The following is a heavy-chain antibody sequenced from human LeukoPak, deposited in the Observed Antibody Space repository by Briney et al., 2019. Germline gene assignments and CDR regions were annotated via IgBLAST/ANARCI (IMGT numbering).Heavy chain of an antibody. J-gene: IGHJ4*02. CDR3: AKGDSSGWYGPYFDY. CDR2: ISGSGGST. D-gene: IGHD6-19*01. CDR1: GFTFSSYA. Sequence: GASLRLSCEASGFTFSSYAMSWVRQAPGKGLEWVSAISGSGGSTYYADSVKGRFTISRDNSKNTLYLQMNSLRAEDTAVYYCAKGDSSGWYGPYFDYWGQGTLVTVSS. V-gene: IGHV3-23*01.